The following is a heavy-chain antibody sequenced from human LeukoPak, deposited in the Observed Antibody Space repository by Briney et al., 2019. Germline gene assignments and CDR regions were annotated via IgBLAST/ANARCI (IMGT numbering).Heavy chain of an antibody. CDR1: GFTFDDYA. V-gene: IGHV3-43*02. CDR3: AKPLWFGAEIDY. CDR2: FSGDGGST. D-gene: IGHD3-10*01. J-gene: IGHJ4*02. Sequence: SGGSLRLSCAASGFTFDDYAMHWVRQAPGKGLGLVSIFSGDGGSTYYADSVEGRFTTSKNNSKNSLYLQMNRLRTEDTALYYCAKPLWFGAEIDYGGQGTRVTVSS.